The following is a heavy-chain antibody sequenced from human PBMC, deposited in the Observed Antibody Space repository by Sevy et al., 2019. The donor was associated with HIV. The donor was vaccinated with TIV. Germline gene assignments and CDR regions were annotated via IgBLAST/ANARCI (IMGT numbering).Heavy chain of an antibody. CDR3: ASKRVYNHCPFDY. J-gene: IGHJ4*02. V-gene: IGHV4-30-4*01. CDR2: IHYTGGT. CDR1: GGSISSSDSY. Sequence: SETLSLTCTVSGGSISSSDSYWSWIRQPPGKGLEWIGYIHYTGGTYYNPFLKSRVGMSVDTSQKQFSLKLSFLTAADTAVYYCASKRVYNHCPFDYWGRGTLVTVSS. D-gene: IGHD5-12*01.